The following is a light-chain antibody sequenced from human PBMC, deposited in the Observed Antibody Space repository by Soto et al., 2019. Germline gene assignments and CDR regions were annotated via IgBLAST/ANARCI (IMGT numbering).Light chain of an antibody. CDR3: QQRSGWPT. J-gene: IGKJ1*01. Sequence: EIVLTQSPDTLSLSPGERATLSCRASQTVSTYLALYQQKPGQAPRLLVYDASKRAPGIPARFIGSGSGTDFTLTVSSLEREDFALYYCQQRSGWPTFGQGTKVDI. V-gene: IGKV3-11*01. CDR2: DAS. CDR1: QTVSTY.